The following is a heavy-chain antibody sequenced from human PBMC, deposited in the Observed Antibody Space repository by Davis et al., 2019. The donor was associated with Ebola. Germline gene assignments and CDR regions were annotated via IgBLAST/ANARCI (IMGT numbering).Heavy chain of an antibody. Sequence: GGSLRLSCAASGFTFSSYEMNWVRQAPGKGLEWVSYISSSGSTIYYADSVKGRFTISRDNAKNSLYLQMNSLRAEDTAVYYCARFPHYDFWSGYFDYWGQGTLVTVSS. CDR1: GFTFSSYE. D-gene: IGHD3-3*01. V-gene: IGHV3-48*03. J-gene: IGHJ4*02. CDR3: ARFPHYDFWSGYFDY. CDR2: ISSSGSTI.